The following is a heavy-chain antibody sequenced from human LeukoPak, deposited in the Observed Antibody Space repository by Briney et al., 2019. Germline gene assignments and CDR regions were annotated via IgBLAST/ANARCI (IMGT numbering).Heavy chain of an antibody. CDR1: GYTFTAYY. Sequence: ASVKVSCKPSGYTFTAYYIHWVRQAPGQGLEWMGWINPKSGGTNYAQKFQGRVTMTRDTSISTAYMELSRLRSDDTAVYYCARDGPYCGGDCYNGIDYWGQGTLVTVSS. CDR3: ARDGPYCGGDCYNGIDY. V-gene: IGHV1-2*02. D-gene: IGHD2-21*02. CDR2: INPKSGGT. J-gene: IGHJ4*02.